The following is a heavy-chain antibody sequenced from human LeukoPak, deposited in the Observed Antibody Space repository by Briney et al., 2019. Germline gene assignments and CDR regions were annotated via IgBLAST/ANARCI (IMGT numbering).Heavy chain of an antibody. CDR2: INPNSGGT. CDR3: ARSHVDTALKVRKNFDY. D-gene: IGHD5-18*01. V-gene: IGHV1-2*02. Sequence: ASVKVSCKASGYTFTGFYMHWVRQAPGQGLEWMGWINPNSGGTNYAQKFQGRVTMPRDTSISTAYMELSRLRSDDTAVYYCARSHVDTALKVRKNFDYWGQGTLVTVSS. J-gene: IGHJ4*02. CDR1: GYTFTGFY.